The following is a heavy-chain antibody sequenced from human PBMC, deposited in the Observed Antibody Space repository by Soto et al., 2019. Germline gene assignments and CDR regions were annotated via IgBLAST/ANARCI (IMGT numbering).Heavy chain of an antibody. V-gene: IGHV1-18*01. CDR1: GYTFSNYG. D-gene: IGHD2-21*02. Sequence: ASVKVSCKASGYTFSNYGISWVRQAPGQGLEWMGWISAYNGYTKYAQKFQGRVTMTTDTSTSTGDMELRSLRSDDTAVYYCARDLWGYCGTDCYPLDVWGQGTTVTVSS. CDR2: ISAYNGYT. CDR3: ARDLWGYCGTDCYPLDV. J-gene: IGHJ6*02.